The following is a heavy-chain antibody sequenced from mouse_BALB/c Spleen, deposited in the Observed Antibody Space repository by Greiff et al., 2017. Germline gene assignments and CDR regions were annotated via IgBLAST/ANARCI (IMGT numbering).Heavy chain of an antibody. CDR1: GFTFTDYY. J-gene: IGHJ2*01. D-gene: IGHD2-4*01. V-gene: IGHV7-3*02. Sequence: EVQVVESGGGLVQPGGSLRLSCATSGFTFTDYYMSWVRQPPGKALEWLGFIRNKANGYTTEYSASVKGRFTISRDNSQSILYLQMNTLRAEDSATYYCARASTMITTGYFDYWGQGTTLTVSS. CDR3: ARASTMITTGYFDY. CDR2: IRNKANGYTT.